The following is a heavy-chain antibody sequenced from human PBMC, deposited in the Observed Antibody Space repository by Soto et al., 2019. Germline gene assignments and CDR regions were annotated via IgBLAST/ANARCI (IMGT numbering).Heavy chain of an antibody. Sequence: ASVKVSCKASGYTFNRSGISWVRQAPGQGPEWRGWISSYNGDTNYAQTFQGRVTMTTDTSTSTAYMELRSLRSDDTAVHYCTSSRLFRLDYWGQGALVTVSS. V-gene: IGHV1-18*01. CDR1: GYTFNRSG. CDR3: TSSRLFRLDY. J-gene: IGHJ4*02. CDR2: ISSYNGDT. D-gene: IGHD3-9*01.